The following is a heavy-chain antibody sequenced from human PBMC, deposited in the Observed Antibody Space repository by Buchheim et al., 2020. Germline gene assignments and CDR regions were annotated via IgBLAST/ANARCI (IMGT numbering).Heavy chain of an antibody. CDR3: AKEGIAGGGPNYFDH. CDR1: GFTFNNYG. J-gene: IGHJ4*02. Sequence: QVPLVESGGGVVQPGRSLRLSCTASGFTFNNYGMHWVRQAPGKGLEWVAVVSYNGNIEHYADSVKGRFTIPRDNFKNTLYLQMNSLRAEDTAVYYCAKEGIAGGGPNYFDHWGQGTL. V-gene: IGHV3-30*18. CDR2: VSYNGNIE. D-gene: IGHD2-21*01.